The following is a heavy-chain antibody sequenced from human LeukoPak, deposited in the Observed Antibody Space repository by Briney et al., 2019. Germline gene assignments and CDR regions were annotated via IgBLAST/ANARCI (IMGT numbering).Heavy chain of an antibody. CDR2: INPNSGGT. CDR3: ARDVRPLDYYYGMDV. CDR1: GYTITGYY. J-gene: IGHJ6*02. V-gene: IGHV1-2*02. D-gene: IGHD2-8*01. Sequence: ASVKVSCKASGYTITGYYMHWVRQAPGQGLEWMGWINPNSGGTNYAQKFQGRVTMTRDTSISTAYMELSRLRSDDTAVYYCARDVRPLDYYYGMDVWGQGTTVTVSS.